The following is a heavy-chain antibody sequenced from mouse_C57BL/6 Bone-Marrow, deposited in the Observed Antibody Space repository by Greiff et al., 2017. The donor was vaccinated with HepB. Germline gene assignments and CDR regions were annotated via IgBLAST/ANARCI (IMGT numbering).Heavy chain of an antibody. CDR3: ARRDEYDFDY. Sequence: DVMLVESGGGLVKPGGSLNLSCAASGFTFSDYGMHWVRQAPEKGLGWVAYIRRGSSTIYYTDKVKGRFTISRDNAKNTLFLQMTSLRSEDTAMYYCARRDEYDFDYWGQGTTLTVSS. CDR2: IRRGSSTI. D-gene: IGHD5-1*01. J-gene: IGHJ2*01. CDR1: GFTFSDYG. V-gene: IGHV5-17*01.